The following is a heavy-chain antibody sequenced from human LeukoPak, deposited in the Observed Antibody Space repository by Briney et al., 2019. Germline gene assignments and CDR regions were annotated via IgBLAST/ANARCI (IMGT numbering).Heavy chain of an antibody. CDR3: ARDRGELGDEGWFDP. CDR2: FNPNSGGT. V-gene: IGHV1-2*02. Sequence: ASVTLSCKASGYSFTDYYMHWVRHAPGHGLEWMGGFNPNSGGTNYEQKFQGRLTMTRDTSINTAYMDLSRLRADDTAVYYCARDRGELGDEGWFDPWGQGTLVTVSS. D-gene: IGHD7-27*01. J-gene: IGHJ5*02. CDR1: GYSFTDYY.